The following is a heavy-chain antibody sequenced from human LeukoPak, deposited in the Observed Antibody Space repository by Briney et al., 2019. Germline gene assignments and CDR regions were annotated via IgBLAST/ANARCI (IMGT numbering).Heavy chain of an antibody. CDR3: ARDPDIAAAGFGFDY. J-gene: IGHJ4*02. V-gene: IGHV3-11*04. D-gene: IGHD6-13*01. CDR1: GFIFSDYY. Sequence: GGSLRLSCAASGFIFSDYYTSWIRQAPGKGLEWVSYISSSGSSIYYADSVKGRFTISRDNAKNSLYLQMNSLRAEDTAVYYCARDPDIAAAGFGFDYWGQGTLVTVSS. CDR2: ISSSGSSI.